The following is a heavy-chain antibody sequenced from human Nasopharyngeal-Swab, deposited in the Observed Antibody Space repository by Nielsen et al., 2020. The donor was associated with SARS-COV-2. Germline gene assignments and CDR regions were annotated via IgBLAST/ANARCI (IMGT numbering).Heavy chain of an antibody. D-gene: IGHD3-22*01. CDR3: ASNRYYYDSSGYYYWYFDL. V-gene: IGHV4-30-4*01. CDR2: IYYSGST. J-gene: IGHJ2*01. Sequence: RQAPGKGLEWLGYIYYSGSTYYNPSLKSRITMSVDTSKNQFSLKLSSVTAADTAVYYCASNRYYYDSSGYYYWYFDLWGRGTLVTVSS.